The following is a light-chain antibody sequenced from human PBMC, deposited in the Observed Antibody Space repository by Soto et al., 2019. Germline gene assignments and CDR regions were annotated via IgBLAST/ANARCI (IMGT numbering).Light chain of an antibody. CDR1: QSVGSNY. V-gene: IGKV3-20*01. CDR3: QQYGSSIQT. CDR2: GAS. Sequence: EIVLTQFPGNLSLSPGERATLSCRASQSVGSNYLAWYQQRPGQPPNLLIFGASHRAPDIPDRFSGSGSGTDFTLTISRLEPEDFAVYYCQQYGSSIQTFGQVTKVEIK. J-gene: IGKJ1*01.